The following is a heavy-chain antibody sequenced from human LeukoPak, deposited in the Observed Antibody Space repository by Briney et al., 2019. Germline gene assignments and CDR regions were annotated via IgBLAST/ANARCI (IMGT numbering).Heavy chain of an antibody. Sequence: GASVKLSCKASGGTFSSYTISWVRQAPGQGLEWMGRIIPILGIANYAQKFQGRVTITADKSTSTAYMELSSLRSEDTAVYYCARGPLFGATVVGLFDYWGQGTLVTVSS. CDR3: ARGPLFGATVVGLFDY. V-gene: IGHV1-69*02. CDR2: IIPILGIA. D-gene: IGHD4-23*01. CDR1: GGTFSSYT. J-gene: IGHJ4*02.